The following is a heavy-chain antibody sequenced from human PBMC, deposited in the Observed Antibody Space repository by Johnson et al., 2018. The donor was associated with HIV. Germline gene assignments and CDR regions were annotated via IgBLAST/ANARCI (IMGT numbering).Heavy chain of an antibody. D-gene: IGHD2-15*01. J-gene: IGHJ3*02. CDR1: GFIVSSNY. V-gene: IGHV3-66*01. CDR3: ARDHLRRSHAFDI. Sequence: VQLVESGGGLVQPGGSLRLSCAASGFIVSSNYMSWVRQAPGKGLEWVSVLYSGGSTYYADSVKGRFTISRDNSKNTLYLQMNSLRAEDTAVYYCARDHLRRSHAFDIWGQGTMVTVSS. CDR2: LYSGGST.